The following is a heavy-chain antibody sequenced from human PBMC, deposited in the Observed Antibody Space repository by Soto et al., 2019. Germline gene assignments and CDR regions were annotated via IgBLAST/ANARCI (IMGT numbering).Heavy chain of an antibody. CDR3: VRPDSTGYYSH. J-gene: IGHJ4*02. Sequence: RGESLKISCKGSGYSFTNYWIGWVRPMPGKGLEWMGIINPADSDTRYSPSFQGQVTVSVDKSISTAYLQRGSLKASDTAMYYCVRPDSTGYYSHWGQGIPVTVSS. CDR1: GYSFTNYW. CDR2: INPADSDT. D-gene: IGHD3-9*01. V-gene: IGHV5-51*01.